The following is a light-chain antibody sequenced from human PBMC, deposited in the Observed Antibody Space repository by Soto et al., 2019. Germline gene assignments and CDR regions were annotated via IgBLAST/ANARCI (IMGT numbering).Light chain of an antibody. J-gene: IGKJ1*01. CDR2: DVS. CDR1: QSVTSSY. Sequence: EILLTQSPGILSLSPGKGATLSCRASQSVTSSYLAWYQHKPGQAPRLLIYDVSSRATDIPDRFSGGGSGTDFTLTVSRLVSFYSALYSSQPYGLSSWTF. CDR3: QPYGLSSWT. V-gene: IGKV3-20*01.